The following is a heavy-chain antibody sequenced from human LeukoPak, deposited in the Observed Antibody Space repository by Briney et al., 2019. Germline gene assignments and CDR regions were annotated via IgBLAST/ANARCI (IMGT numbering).Heavy chain of an antibody. D-gene: IGHD1-26*01. CDR1: SGSISSYY. J-gene: IGHJ5*02. CDR3: ARHGPYLGRLGWFDP. Sequence: KSSETLSLTCTVSSGSISSYYWSWIRQPPGKGLEWIGYIYYTGSTNYNPSLKSRVTISVDTSKNQFSLNLSSVTAADTAVYYCARHGPYLGRLGWFDPWGQGTLVTVSS. CDR2: IYYTGST. V-gene: IGHV4-59*08.